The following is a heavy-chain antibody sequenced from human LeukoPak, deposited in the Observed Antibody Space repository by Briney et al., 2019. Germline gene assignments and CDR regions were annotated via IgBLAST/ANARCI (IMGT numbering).Heavy chain of an antibody. CDR1: GFTFSSYA. V-gene: IGHV3-30*04. CDR2: ISYDGSNK. Sequence: GRSLRLSCAASGFTFSSYAMHWVRQAPGKGLEWVAVISYDGSNKYYADSVKGRFTISRDNSKNTLYLQMNSLRAEDTAVYYCARDGPYYDILTGPPRDYYYGMDVRGKGTTVTVSS. J-gene: IGHJ6*04. D-gene: IGHD3-9*01. CDR3: ARDGPYYDILTGPPRDYYYGMDV.